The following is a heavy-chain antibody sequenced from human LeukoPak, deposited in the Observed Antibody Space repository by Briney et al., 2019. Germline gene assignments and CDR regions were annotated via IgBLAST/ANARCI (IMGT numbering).Heavy chain of an antibody. CDR1: GFTFDDYA. V-gene: IGHV3-9*01. J-gene: IGHJ4*02. Sequence: GGSLRLSCAASGFTFDDYAMHWVRQAPGKGLEWVSGISWNSGDVAYADSVRGRFTVSRDNAKSSLYLQMNSLRAEDTALYYCAKSRGSGSYLRPFDYWGQGTLVTVSS. CDR2: ISWNSGDV. CDR3: AKSRGSGSYLRPFDY. D-gene: IGHD3-10*01.